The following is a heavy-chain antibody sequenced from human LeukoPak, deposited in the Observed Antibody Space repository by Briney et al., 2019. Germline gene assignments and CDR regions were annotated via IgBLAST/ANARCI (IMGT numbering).Heavy chain of an antibody. V-gene: IGHV4-34*01. J-gene: IGHJ4*02. CDR2: INHSGST. CDR1: GGSFSGYS. Sequence: ASETLSLTCAVYGGSFSGYSWSWIRQPPGKGLEWIGEINHSGSTNYNPSLKSRVTISVDTSNNQFSLKLSSVTAADTAVYYCAREQRYGSGSLDYWGQGTLVTVSS. CDR3: AREQRYGSGSLDY. D-gene: IGHD3-10*01.